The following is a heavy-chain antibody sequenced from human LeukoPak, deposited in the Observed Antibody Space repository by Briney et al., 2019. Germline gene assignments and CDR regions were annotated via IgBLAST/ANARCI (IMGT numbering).Heavy chain of an antibody. Sequence: GGSLRLSCAVSGFTFSNYWMHWVRQAPGKGLVWVSRINSDGINTSYADSVKGRFTISRDNAKNTLNLQMNSLRAEDTAVYYCARDLGQYYDTSDNWFDPWGQGTLVTVSS. CDR2: INSDGINT. V-gene: IGHV3-74*01. J-gene: IGHJ5*02. D-gene: IGHD3-22*01. CDR1: GFTFSNYW. CDR3: ARDLGQYYDTSDNWFDP.